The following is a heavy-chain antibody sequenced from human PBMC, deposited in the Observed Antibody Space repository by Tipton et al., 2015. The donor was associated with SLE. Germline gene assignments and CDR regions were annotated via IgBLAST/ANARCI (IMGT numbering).Heavy chain of an antibody. V-gene: IGHV5-51*01. D-gene: IGHD5-12*01. CDR3: ARHPNSGYAHFDY. CDR2: INFGDSDT. Sequence: VQLVQSGAEVRKPGESLKISCKGSAYSFTNYWIGWVRQTPGLGLEWMGIINFGDSDTRYSPSFQGQVTFSVDKSISTAYLQWSSLKASDTAMYYCARHPNSGYAHFDYWGQGTLVTVSS. J-gene: IGHJ4*02. CDR1: AYSFTNYW.